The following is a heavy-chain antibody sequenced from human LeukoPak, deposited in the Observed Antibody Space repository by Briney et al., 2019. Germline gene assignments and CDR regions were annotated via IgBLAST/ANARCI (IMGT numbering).Heavy chain of an antibody. D-gene: IGHD3-22*01. CDR2: ISSSSSYI. Sequence: GGPLRLSCAASGFTFSSYSMNWVRQAPGKGLEWVSSISSSSSYIYYADSVKGRFTISRDNAKNSLYLQMNSLRAEDTAVYYCARDYDSSGYYDYWGQGTLVTVSS. CDR1: GFTFSSYS. J-gene: IGHJ4*02. V-gene: IGHV3-21*01. CDR3: ARDYDSSGYYDY.